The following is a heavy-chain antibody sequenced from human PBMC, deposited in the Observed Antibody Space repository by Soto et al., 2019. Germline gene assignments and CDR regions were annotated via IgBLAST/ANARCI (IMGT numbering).Heavy chain of an antibody. CDR3: ARDRGGYSYPRYYYGMDV. V-gene: IGHV4-30-4*01. J-gene: IGHJ6*02. CDR1: GGSISSGDYY. D-gene: IGHD5-18*01. Sequence: SETLSLTCTVSGGSISSGDYYWSWIRQPPGKGLEWIGYIYYSGSTYYNPSLKSRVTISVDTSKNQFSLKLSSVTAAGTAVYYCARDRGGYSYPRYYYGMDVRGQGTTLTVSS. CDR2: IYYSGST.